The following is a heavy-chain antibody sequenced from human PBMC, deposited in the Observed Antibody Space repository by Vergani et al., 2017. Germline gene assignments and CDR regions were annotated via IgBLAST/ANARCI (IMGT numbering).Heavy chain of an antibody. D-gene: IGHD2-2*01. V-gene: IGHV4-39*01. CDR3: ARSKRYCSSTSCQPFDY. CDR1: GGSISSSSYY. J-gene: IGHJ4*02. Sequence: QLQLQESGPGLVKPSETLSLPCTVSGGSISSSSYYWGWIRQPPGKGLEWIGSIDYSGSTYYNPSLKSRVTISVDTSKNQFSLKLSSVTAADTAVYYCARSKRYCSSTSCQPFDYWGQGTLVTVSS. CDR2: IDYSGST.